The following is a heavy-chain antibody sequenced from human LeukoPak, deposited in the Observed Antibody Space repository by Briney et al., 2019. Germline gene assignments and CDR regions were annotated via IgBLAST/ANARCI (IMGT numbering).Heavy chain of an antibody. Sequence: GGSLRLSCAASGFTFSSYSMNWVRQAPGKGLEWVSAISGSGGSTYYADSVKGRFTISRDNSKNTLYLQMNSLRAEDTAVYYCAKGYSSPHDYYFDYWGQGTLVTVSS. CDR1: GFTFSSYS. CDR3: AKGYSSPHDYYFDY. CDR2: ISGSGGST. D-gene: IGHD6-13*01. J-gene: IGHJ4*02. V-gene: IGHV3-23*01.